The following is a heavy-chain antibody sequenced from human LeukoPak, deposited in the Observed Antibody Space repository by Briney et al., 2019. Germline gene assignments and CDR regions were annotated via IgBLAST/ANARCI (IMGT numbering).Heavy chain of an antibody. Sequence: SETLSLTCAVYGGSFSGYYWSWIRQPPGKGLEWIGEINHSGSTNYNPSLKSRVTMPVDTSKDQFSLKLSSVTAADTAVYYCARDSGSYYPFDYWGQGTLVIVSS. V-gene: IGHV4-34*01. J-gene: IGHJ4*02. D-gene: IGHD1-26*01. CDR1: GGSFSGYY. CDR2: INHSGST. CDR3: ARDSGSYYPFDY.